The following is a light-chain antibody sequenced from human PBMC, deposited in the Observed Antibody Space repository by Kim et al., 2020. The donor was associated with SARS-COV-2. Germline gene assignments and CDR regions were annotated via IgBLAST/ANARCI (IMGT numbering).Light chain of an antibody. Sequence: VSPGKTASITCSGDKWGDKYACWYQQKPGQSPVLGIYQDSQRPSGIPERFSGSNSGDTATLTISGTQAMDEAEYYCQAWERSTHVFGTGTKVTVL. J-gene: IGLJ1*01. CDR3: QAWERSTHV. CDR2: QDS. V-gene: IGLV3-1*01. CDR1: KWGDKY.